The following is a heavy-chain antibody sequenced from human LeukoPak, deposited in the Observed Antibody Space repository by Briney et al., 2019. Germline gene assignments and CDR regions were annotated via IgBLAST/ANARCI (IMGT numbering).Heavy chain of an antibody. CDR2: ISNSGDNT. D-gene: IGHD3/OR15-3a*01. J-gene: IGHJ3*02. CDR3: VTDDFGDIDSSSSYDFYNM. Sequence: GGSLRLSCAASGFTFSSYAMSWVRQAPGKGLEWVSAISNSGDNTFYAGSVKGRFTISRDNSKNTLYLQMNSLKTEDTAVYYCVTDDFGDIDSSSSYDFYNMWGQGTMVIVSS. CDR1: GFTFSSYA. V-gene: IGHV3-23*01.